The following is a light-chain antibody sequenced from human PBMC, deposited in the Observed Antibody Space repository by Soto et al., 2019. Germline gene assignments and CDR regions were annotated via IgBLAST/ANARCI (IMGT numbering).Light chain of an antibody. J-gene: IGLJ2*01. CDR1: NIGRKS. Sequence: SYELTQPPSVSVAPGQTARITCGGSNIGRKSVHWYQQKPGQAPVVVVYDDRDRPSGIPERFSGSNSGNTATLTISSVEAGDEAAYYCPLWDSNSDHVVFGGGTKGTVL. CDR3: PLWDSNSDHVV. V-gene: IGLV3-21*02. CDR2: DDR.